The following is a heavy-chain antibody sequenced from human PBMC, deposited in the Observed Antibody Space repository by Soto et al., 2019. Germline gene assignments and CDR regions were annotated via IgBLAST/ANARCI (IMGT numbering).Heavy chain of an antibody. J-gene: IGHJ6*02. CDR1: GYTFTSYG. D-gene: IGHD6-19*01. V-gene: IGHV1-18*01. CDR3: AIVTDSSVLEHYYGMDF. CDR2: ISAYNGNT. Sequence: GASVKVSCKASGYTFTSYGISWVRQAPGQGLERMGWISAYNGNTNYAQKLQGRVTMTTDTSTSTAYMELRSLRSDDTAVYYCAIVTDSSVLEHYYGMDFWGQGTSVTVSS.